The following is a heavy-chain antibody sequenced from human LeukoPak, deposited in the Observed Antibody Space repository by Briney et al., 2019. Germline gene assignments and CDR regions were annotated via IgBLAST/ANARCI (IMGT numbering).Heavy chain of an antibody. D-gene: IGHD5-18*01. J-gene: IGHJ4*02. Sequence: SLRLSCVTSGFTFTDYAISWFRQAPGKGLEWVGFIRRIPSGGTTDYAASVKGRFTISRDNSKSIAYLQMNSLESEDTAMYYCTRGIGYTYGCSDWGQGTLVTVSS. CDR1: GFTFTDYA. CDR2: IRRIPSGGTT. V-gene: IGHV3-49*03. CDR3: TRGIGYTYGCSD.